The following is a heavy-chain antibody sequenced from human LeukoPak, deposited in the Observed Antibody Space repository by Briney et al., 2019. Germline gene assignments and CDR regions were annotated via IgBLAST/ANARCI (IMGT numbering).Heavy chain of an antibody. CDR2: INGRGITI. CDR3: AKNAGYSYGLYYFDY. D-gene: IGHD5-18*01. J-gene: IGHJ4*02. CDR1: GFTFSAYS. Sequence: TGGSLRLSCAASGFTFSAYSMNWVRHTPGRGLEWVANINGRGITIHYADSFRGRFTISRDNTKNTVYLQMDSLRAEDSAVYYCAKNAGYSYGLYYFDYWGQGTLVTVSS. V-gene: IGHV3-48*04.